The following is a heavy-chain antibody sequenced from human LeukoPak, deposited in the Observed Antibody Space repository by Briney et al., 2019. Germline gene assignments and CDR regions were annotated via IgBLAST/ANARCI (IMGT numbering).Heavy chain of an antibody. J-gene: IGHJ6*03. D-gene: IGHD3-10*01. V-gene: IGHV4-59*01. Sequence: SETLSLTCTVSGGSISSYYWSWIRQPPGKGLEWIGYIYYNPSLKSRVTISVDTSKNQFSLKLSSVTAADTAVYYCARTTMVRGTYYMDVWGKGTTVTISS. CDR2: IYY. CDR3: ARTTMVRGTYYMDV. CDR1: GGSISSYY.